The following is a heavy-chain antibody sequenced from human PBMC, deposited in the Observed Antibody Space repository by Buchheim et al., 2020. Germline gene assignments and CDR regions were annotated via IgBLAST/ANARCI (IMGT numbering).Heavy chain of an antibody. CDR3: ARGSVLGYYGSGSYPQDYGYGY. D-gene: IGHD3-10*01. Sequence: QVQLQQWGAGLLKPSETLSLTCAVYGGSFSGYYWSWFRQPPGKGLEWIGEINHSGSTNYNPSLKSRVTISVDTSKNQFSLKLSSVTAANTAVYYCARGSVLGYYGSGSYPQDYGYGYWGQGTL. J-gene: IGHJ4*02. CDR2: INHSGST. CDR1: GGSFSGYY. V-gene: IGHV4-34*01.